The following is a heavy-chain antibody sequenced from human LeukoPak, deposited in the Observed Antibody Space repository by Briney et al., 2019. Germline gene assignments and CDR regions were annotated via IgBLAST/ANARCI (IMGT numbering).Heavy chain of an antibody. J-gene: IGHJ6*02. D-gene: IGHD2-2*01. Sequence: HPGGSLRLSCAASGFTFSSYAMSWVRQAPGKGLEWVSAISGSGGSTYYADSVKGRFTISRDNSKNTLYLQMNSLRAEDTAVYYCAKDSVVDATYYYYGMDVWGQGTTVTVSS. V-gene: IGHV3-23*01. CDR3: AKDSVVDATYYYYGMDV. CDR1: GFTFSSYA. CDR2: ISGSGGST.